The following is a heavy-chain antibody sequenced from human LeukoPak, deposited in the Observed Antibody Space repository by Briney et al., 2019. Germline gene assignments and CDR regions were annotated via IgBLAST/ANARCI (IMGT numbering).Heavy chain of an antibody. CDR2: ICHSGST. Sequence: SETLSLTCAVSGVTISSNNRRCRVRQPPGKGLGWFWEICHSGSTNYNPSLKSRVTISVDKAKNQLSLKLSCLTAADAAVYYCARAPAYGYIFAVDCWGQGTLVTVSS. D-gene: IGHD5-18*01. CDR1: GVTISSNNR. J-gene: IGHJ4*02. V-gene: IGHV4-4*02. CDR3: ARAPAYGYIFAVDC.